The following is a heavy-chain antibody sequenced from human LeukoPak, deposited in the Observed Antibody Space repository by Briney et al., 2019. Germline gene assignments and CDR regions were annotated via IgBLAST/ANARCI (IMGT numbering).Heavy chain of an antibody. CDR2: IYYSGST. J-gene: IGHJ3*02. CDR1: GGSISSYY. D-gene: IGHD1-1*01. CDR3: ARVSAAWNLFAFDI. Sequence: SETLSLTCTVSGGSISSYYWSWIRQPPGKGLEWIGYIYYSGSTNYNPSLKSRVTISVDTSKNQFSLKLSPVTAADTAVYYCARVSAAWNLFAFDIWGQGTMVTVSS. V-gene: IGHV4-59*01.